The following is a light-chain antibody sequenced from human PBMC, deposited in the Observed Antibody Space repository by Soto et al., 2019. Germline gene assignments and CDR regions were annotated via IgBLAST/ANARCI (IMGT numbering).Light chain of an antibody. CDR3: SSYAGSNNLV. J-gene: IGLJ2*01. Sequence: QSALTQPPSASGSPGQSVTISCTGTSSDVGFFNYVSWYQQHPGKAPKLMIYEVTKRPSGVPDRFSGSKSGNTASLTVSGLQAEDEADYYCSSYAGSNNLVFGGGTKLTVL. CDR2: EVT. CDR1: SSDVGFFNY. V-gene: IGLV2-8*01.